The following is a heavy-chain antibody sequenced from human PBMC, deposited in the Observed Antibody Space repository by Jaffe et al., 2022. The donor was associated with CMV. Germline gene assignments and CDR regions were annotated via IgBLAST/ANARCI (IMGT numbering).Heavy chain of an antibody. D-gene: IGHD3-22*01. Sequence: QITLKESGPTLVKPTQTLTLTCTFSGFSLSTSGVGVGWIRQPPGKALEWLALIYWNDDKRYSPSLKSRLTITKDTSKNQVVLTMTNMDPVDTATYYCAHTTIRVNAEGYYYDSSDWGGFDYWGQGTLVTVSS. V-gene: IGHV2-5*01. CDR2: IYWNDDK. CDR3: AHTTIRVNAEGYYYDSSDWGGFDY. CDR1: GFSLSTSGVG. J-gene: IGHJ4*02.